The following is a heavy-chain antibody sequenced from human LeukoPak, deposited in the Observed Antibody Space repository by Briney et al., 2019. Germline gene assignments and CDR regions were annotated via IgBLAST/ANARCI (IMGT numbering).Heavy chain of an antibody. J-gene: IGHJ6*02. V-gene: IGHV1-46*01. Sequence: ASVKVSCKASGYTFTSYYMHWVRQAPGQGLEWMGIINPSGGSTSYAQKFQGRVTISVDTSKNQFSLKLSSVTAADTAVYYCARDQLGGSSWYGSYYYGMDVWGQGTTVTVSS. D-gene: IGHD6-13*01. CDR2: INPSGGST. CDR1: GYTFTSYY. CDR3: ARDQLGGSSWYGSYYYGMDV.